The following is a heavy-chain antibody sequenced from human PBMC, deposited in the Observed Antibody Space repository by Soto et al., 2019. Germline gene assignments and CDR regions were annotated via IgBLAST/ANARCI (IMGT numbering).Heavy chain of an antibody. Sequence: WTWIRQRPGGGLEWLGSNNYRADTYYTPSLKSRITISPDTSQNQFSLWLTSVTAADTGMYYCARGGSGWKALNYFDSWGQGILVTVSS. V-gene: IGHV4-31*02. CDR3: ARGGSGWKALNYFDS. J-gene: IGHJ4*02. CDR2: NNYRADT. D-gene: IGHD6-19*01.